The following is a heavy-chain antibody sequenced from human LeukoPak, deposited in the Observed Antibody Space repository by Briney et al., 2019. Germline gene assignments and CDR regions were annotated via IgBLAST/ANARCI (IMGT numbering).Heavy chain of an antibody. CDR3: AKAQSRTYSSSFDY. CDR2: TSGSGGNP. J-gene: IGHJ4*02. Sequence: GGSLRLSCAASGFTFSKYAMTWVRQAPGRGLEWVSSTSGSGGNPISADSVKGRFTISRDNSKNTLYLQMNSLRAEDTAVYYCAKAQSRTYSSSFDYWGQGTLVTVSS. D-gene: IGHD6-6*01. V-gene: IGHV3-23*01. CDR1: GFTFSKYA.